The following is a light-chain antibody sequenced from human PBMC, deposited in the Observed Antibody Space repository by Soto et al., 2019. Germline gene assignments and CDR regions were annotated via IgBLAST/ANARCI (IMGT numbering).Light chain of an antibody. J-gene: IGKJ1*01. V-gene: IGKV3-20*01. CDR1: QYISSSY. CDR2: GAS. Sequence: EIVLTQSPGTLSLSPGERATLSCRASQYISSSYLAWYQQKPGQAPRLLIYGASSRATGIPDRFSGSGSGTDFTLTIRRLEPEDLAVYYCQQYGSSPQTFGQGTKVEIK. CDR3: QQYGSSPQT.